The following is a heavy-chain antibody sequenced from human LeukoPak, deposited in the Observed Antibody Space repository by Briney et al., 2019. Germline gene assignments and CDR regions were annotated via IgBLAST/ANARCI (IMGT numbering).Heavy chain of an antibody. V-gene: IGHV3-23*01. D-gene: IGHD6-19*01. CDR2: ISGSGGST. Sequence: GGSLRLSCAASGFTFSSYAMSWVRQAPGKGLEWVSAISGSGGSTYYADSVKGRFTISRGNSKNTLYLQMNSLRAEDTAVYYCAKLIAVAGSFDYWGQGTLVTVSS. J-gene: IGHJ4*02. CDR3: AKLIAVAGSFDY. CDR1: GFTFSSYA.